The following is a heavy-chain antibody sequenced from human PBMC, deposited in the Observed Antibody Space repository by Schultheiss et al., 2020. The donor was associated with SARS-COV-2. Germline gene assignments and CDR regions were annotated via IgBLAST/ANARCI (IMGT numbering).Heavy chain of an antibody. D-gene: IGHD5-24*01. CDR1: GFTVSSNY. J-gene: IGHJ6*02. CDR2: ISSSGSTI. V-gene: IGHV3-11*01. Sequence: GGSLRLSCAASGFTVSSNYMSWVRQAPGKGLEWVSYISSSGSTIYYADSVKGRFTISRDNAKNSLYLQMNSLRAEDTAVYYCARDLGDEIDYYGMDVWGQGTTVTVSS. CDR3: ARDLGDEIDYYGMDV.